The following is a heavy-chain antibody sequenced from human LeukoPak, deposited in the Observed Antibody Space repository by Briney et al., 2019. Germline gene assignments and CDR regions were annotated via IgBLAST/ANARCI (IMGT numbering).Heavy chain of an antibody. V-gene: IGHV3-30-3*01. CDR3: ARDNVLSGYYDSSGSLGYFDY. CDR1: GFTFSSYA. D-gene: IGHD3-22*01. CDR2: ISYDGSNK. Sequence: GGSLRLSCAASGFTFSSYAMHWVRQAPGKGLEWVAVISYDGSNKYYADSVKGRFTISRDNSKNTLYLQMNSLRAEDMAVYYCARDNVLSGYYDSSGSLGYFDYWGQGTLVTVSS. J-gene: IGHJ4*02.